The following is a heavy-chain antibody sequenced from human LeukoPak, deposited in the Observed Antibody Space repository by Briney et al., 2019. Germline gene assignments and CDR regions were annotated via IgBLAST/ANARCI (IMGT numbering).Heavy chain of an antibody. V-gene: IGHV4-59*08. Sequence: SETLSLTCSVSGGPISNYYWSWIRQPPGKGLEWIGYIHYSGITKYNPSVKSRVTISLDTSKNQFSLKLSSVTAADTAVYYCASSGNYYFTLDYWGQGTLATVSS. CDR1: GGPISNYY. D-gene: IGHD3-10*01. CDR3: ASSGNYYFTLDY. CDR2: IHYSGIT. J-gene: IGHJ4*02.